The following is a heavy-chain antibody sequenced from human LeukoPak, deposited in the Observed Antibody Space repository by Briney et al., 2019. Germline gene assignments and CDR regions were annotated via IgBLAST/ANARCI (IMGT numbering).Heavy chain of an antibody. CDR3: ARGPYDFWSGYYFDY. D-gene: IGHD3-3*01. CDR2: IYYSGST. V-gene: IGHV4-59*12. J-gene: IGHJ4*02. CDR1: GGSISSYY. Sequence: PSETLSLTCTVSGGSISSYYWSWIRQPPGKGLEWIGYIYYSGSTNYNPSLKSRVTMSVDTSKNQFSLKLSSVTAADTAVYYCARGPYDFWSGYYFDYWGQGTLVTVSS.